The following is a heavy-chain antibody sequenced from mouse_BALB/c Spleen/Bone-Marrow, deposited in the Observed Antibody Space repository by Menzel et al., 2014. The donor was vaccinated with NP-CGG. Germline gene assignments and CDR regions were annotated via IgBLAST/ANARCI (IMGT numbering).Heavy chain of an antibody. J-gene: IGHJ2*01. CDR3: ARIYYYGRDY. V-gene: IGHV1-7*01. D-gene: IGHD1-1*01. Sequence: QVQLKESGAELAKPGASVKMSRKASGYTFTNYWMHWVKQRPGQGLEWIGYINPSTGYTEYNQKFKDKATLTADKSSSTAYMQLSSLTSEDSAVYYCARIYYYGRDYWGQGTTLTVSS. CDR1: GYTFTNYW. CDR2: INPSTGYT.